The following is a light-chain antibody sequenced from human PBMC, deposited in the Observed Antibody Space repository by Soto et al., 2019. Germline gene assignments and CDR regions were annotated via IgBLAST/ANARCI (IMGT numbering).Light chain of an antibody. J-gene: IGKJ1*01. Sequence: DIVMTQSPDSLAVSLGERATINCRSSQSVVYSSNNKNYLAWYQQKPGQPPKLLIYWASTRASGVPDRFRGSGSGTDFTLTISSLQAEDVAVYYCQQYNSAPPTFGQGTKVEIK. CDR2: WAS. CDR3: QQYNSAPPT. V-gene: IGKV4-1*01. CDR1: QSVVYSSNNKNY.